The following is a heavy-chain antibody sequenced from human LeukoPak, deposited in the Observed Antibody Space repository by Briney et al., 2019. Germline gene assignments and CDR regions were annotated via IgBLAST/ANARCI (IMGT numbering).Heavy chain of an antibody. J-gene: IGHJ4*02. CDR2: IYTSGST. CDR1: GASINNYY. D-gene: IGHD3-10*01. V-gene: IGHV4-4*07. CDR3: ARGSGSGSSYYFDY. Sequence: SETLSLTCTVSGASINNYYWSWIRQPAGKGLEWIGRIYTSGSTNYNPSLKSRVTISVDTSKNQFSLKLSSVTAADTAVYYCARGSGSGSSYYFDYWGQGTLVTVSS.